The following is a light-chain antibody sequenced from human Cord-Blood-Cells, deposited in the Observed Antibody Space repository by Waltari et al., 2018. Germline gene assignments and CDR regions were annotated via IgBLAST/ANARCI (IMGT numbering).Light chain of an antibody. CDR1: QSISSY. Sequence: DLQMTQSPSSLSASVGDRGTITCRASQSISSYLNWYQQKPGKARKLLIYAASSLQSGVPSRFSGRGSGTDFTLTISSLQPEDFATYYCQQCYSTPWTFGQGTKVEIK. CDR3: QQCYSTPWT. J-gene: IGKJ1*01. CDR2: AAS. V-gene: IGKV1-39*01.